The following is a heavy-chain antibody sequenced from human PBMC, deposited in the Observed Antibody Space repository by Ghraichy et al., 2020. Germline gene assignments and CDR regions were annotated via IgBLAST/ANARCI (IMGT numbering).Heavy chain of an antibody. CDR2: INTNTGNP. CDR1: GYTFTSYA. J-gene: IGHJ6*02. Sequence: ASVKVSCKPFGYTFTSYAMNWVRQAPGQGLEWMGWINTNTGNPTYAQGFTGRFVFSLDTSVSTAYLQISSLKAEDTAVYYCARAHCGGDCPYYYYGMDVWGQGTTVTVSS. CDR3: ARAHCGGDCPYYYYGMDV. D-gene: IGHD2-21*02. V-gene: IGHV7-4-1*02.